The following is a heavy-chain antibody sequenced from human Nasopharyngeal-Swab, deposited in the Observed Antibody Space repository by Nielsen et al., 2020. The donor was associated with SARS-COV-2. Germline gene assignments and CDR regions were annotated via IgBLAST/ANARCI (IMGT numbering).Heavy chain of an antibody. V-gene: IGHV3-21*01. Sequence: GGSLRLSCAASGFPFNNYNFTWVRQAPGKGLEWVPSISSSSSYIYYADSVKGRFTISRDNAKNSLYLQMNSLRAEDTAVYYCARDGLDYDFWSAYFMDVWGQGTTVTVSS. CDR1: GFPFNNYN. CDR2: ISSSSSYI. D-gene: IGHD3-3*01. J-gene: IGHJ6*02. CDR3: ARDGLDYDFWSAYFMDV.